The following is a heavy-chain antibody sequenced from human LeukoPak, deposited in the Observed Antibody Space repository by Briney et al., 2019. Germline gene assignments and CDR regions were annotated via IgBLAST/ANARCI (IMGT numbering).Heavy chain of an antibody. D-gene: IGHD1-1*01. Sequence: GGSLRLSCAASGFTFSSYAMSWVRQAPGKGLEWVSAISGSGGSTYYADSVKGRFTISRDNSKNTLYLQMNSLRAEDTAVYYCAASPRRTGTTAHYWGQGTLVTVSS. J-gene: IGHJ4*02. CDR2: ISGSGGST. CDR1: GFTFSSYA. CDR3: AASPRRTGTTAHY. V-gene: IGHV3-23*01.